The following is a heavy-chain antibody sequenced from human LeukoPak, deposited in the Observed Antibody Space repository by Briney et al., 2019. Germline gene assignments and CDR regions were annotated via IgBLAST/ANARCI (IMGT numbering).Heavy chain of an antibody. V-gene: IGHV1-69*04. CDR2: IIPILGIA. J-gene: IGHJ4*02. Sequence: GASVKVSCKASGYSFTDYYIHWVRQAPGQGLEWMGRIIPILGIANYAQKFQGRVTITADKSTSTAYMELSSLRSEDTAVYYCARGVDDSSGWSPPRYWGQGTLVTVSS. CDR3: ARGVDDSSGWSPPRY. CDR1: GYSFTDYY. D-gene: IGHD6-19*01.